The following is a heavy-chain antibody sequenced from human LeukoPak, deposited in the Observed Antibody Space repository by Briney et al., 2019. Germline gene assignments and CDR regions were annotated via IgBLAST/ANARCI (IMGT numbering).Heavy chain of an antibody. CDR3: ANVRFDY. CDR2: ISSSATST. V-gene: IGHV3-48*03. Sequence: GGSLRLSCSASGFSFSSYEMNWVRQAPGKGLEWVSHISSSATSTYYADSVKGRFTISRDNAKNSLYLQMNSLRAEDTAVYYCANVRFDYWGQGTLVSVSS. CDR1: GFSFSSYE. J-gene: IGHJ4*02.